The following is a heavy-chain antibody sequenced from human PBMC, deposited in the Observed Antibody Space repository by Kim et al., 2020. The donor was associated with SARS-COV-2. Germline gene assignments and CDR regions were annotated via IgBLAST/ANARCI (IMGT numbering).Heavy chain of an antibody. V-gene: IGHV4-34*01. CDR3: ARVPVKKYYYGHPPPYYYGMDV. CDR2: INHSGST. J-gene: IGHJ6*02. Sequence: SETLSLTCAVYGGSFSGYYWSWIRQPPGKGLEWIGEINHSGSTNYNPSLKSRVTISVDTSKNQFSLKLSSVTAADTAVYYCARVPVKKYYYGHPPPYYYGMDVWGQGTTVTVSS. D-gene: IGHD3-10*01. CDR1: GGSFSGYY.